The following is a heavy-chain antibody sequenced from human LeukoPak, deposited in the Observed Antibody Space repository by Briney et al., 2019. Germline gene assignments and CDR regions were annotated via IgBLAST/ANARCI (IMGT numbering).Heavy chain of an antibody. CDR2: ISGGGTTI. CDR3: ARDRTSSSWRPDSFDI. Sequence: GGSLRLSCAASGFTFSDYYMSWIRQAPGKGLEWVSYISGGGTTIYYADSVKGRFTISRDNAKNSLYLQMNSLRAEGTAVYYCARDRTSSSWRPDSFDIWGQGTMVTVSP. J-gene: IGHJ3*02. CDR1: GFTFSDYY. V-gene: IGHV3-11*01. D-gene: IGHD6-13*01.